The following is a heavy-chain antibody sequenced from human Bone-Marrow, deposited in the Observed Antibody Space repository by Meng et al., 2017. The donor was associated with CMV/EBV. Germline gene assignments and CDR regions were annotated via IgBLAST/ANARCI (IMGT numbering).Heavy chain of an antibody. V-gene: IGHV5-51*01. D-gene: IGHD3-3*01. CDR3: ARSGFYDFWSGYFYFDH. CDR1: GYSFTSYW. CDR2: IYPGDSDT. J-gene: IGHJ4*02. Sequence: GESLKISCKGSGYSFTSYWIGWVRQMPGKGLEWMGIIYPGDSDTRYSPSFQGQVTISADKSISTAYLQWSSLKASDTAMYYCARSGFYDFWSGYFYFDHWGQGTLVTVSS.